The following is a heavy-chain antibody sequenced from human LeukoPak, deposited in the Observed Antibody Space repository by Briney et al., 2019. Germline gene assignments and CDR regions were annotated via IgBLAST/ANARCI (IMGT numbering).Heavy chain of an antibody. J-gene: IGHJ4*02. V-gene: IGHV3-23*01. D-gene: IGHD6-19*01. CDR1: GFTFSRYG. CDR2: ISGSGTGT. CDR3: AMQWLVLRWFDY. Sequence: GGSLRLSCAASGFTFSRYGMNWVRQAPGKGLEWVSAISGSGTGTYYADSVKGRFTISRDNSENTLYLQMISLRAEDTAVYYCAMQWLVLRWFDYWGQGTLVTVSS.